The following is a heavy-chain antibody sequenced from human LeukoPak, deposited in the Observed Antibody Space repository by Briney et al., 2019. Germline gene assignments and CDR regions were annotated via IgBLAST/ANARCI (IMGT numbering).Heavy chain of an antibody. Sequence: GGSLRLSCAASGFTFSSYAMSWVRQAPGKGLEWVSGISDSGTGTYYADSVKGRFTISRDDSKNTLFLQMNSLRAEDTAVYYCAKDHIRRDGYSDFDYWGQGTLVTVSS. CDR3: AKDHIRRDGYSDFDY. V-gene: IGHV3-23*01. CDR2: ISDSGTGT. J-gene: IGHJ4*02. CDR1: GFTFSSYA. D-gene: IGHD5-24*01.